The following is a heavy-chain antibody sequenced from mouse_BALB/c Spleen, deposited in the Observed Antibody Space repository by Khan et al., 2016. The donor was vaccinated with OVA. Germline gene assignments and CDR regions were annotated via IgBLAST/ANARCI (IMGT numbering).Heavy chain of an antibody. D-gene: IGHD1-3*01. V-gene: IGHV1S137*01. CDR2: ISTYYGDA. Sequence: VQLKQSGAELVRPGVSVKISCKGSGYTFTDFAMHWVKQSHAKSLEWLGVISTYYGDADYNHKFRDKATMTVDKSSSTAHMELAGLTSEDSAIYYCVRGSGKSRFAYWGQGTLVTVSA. CDR1: GYTFTDFA. CDR3: VRGSGKSRFAY. J-gene: IGHJ3*01.